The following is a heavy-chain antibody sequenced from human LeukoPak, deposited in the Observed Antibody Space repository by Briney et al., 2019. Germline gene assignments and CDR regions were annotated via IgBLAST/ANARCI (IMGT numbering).Heavy chain of an antibody. Sequence: GGSLRPSCAASGFTFSSYSMNWVRQAPGKGLEWVSSISSSSSYIYYADSVKGRFTISRDNAKNSLYLQMNSLRAEDTAVYYCARHPHPGAPSWYYYMDVWGKGTTVTVSS. CDR1: GFTFSSYS. CDR2: ISSSSSYI. V-gene: IGHV3-21*01. CDR3: ARHPHPGAPSWYYYMDV. D-gene: IGHD2-15*01. J-gene: IGHJ6*03.